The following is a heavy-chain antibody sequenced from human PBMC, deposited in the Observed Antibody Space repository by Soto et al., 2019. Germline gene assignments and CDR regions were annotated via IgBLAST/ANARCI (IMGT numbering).Heavy chain of an antibody. J-gene: IGHJ4*02. CDR3: ARVQIVVVVGGTPADY. V-gene: IGHV1-18*01. D-gene: IGHD2-15*01. CDR1: GYIFSTHG. Sequence: QVQLEQSGAEVKKSGASVKVSCKASGYIFSTHGINWVRQAPGQGLEWMGWINPYNGKTNYGQKFQGRVTMTTETSRKTAYMELRSLRSDDTAVYYCARVQIVVVVGGTPADYWGQGTLVTVSS. CDR2: INPYNGKT.